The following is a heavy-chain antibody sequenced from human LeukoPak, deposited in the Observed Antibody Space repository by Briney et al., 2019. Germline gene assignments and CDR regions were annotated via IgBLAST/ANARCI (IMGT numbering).Heavy chain of an antibody. Sequence: ASVKVSCKASGYTFTSYYMHSVRQAPGQGLEWMGIINPSCGITSYAQKTQDRVTTHRNTSPSTVYIDQSSLRSDDTPLYYCARATLSRNSGPEVPLWYWGQGTLVTVSS. D-gene: IGHD4-23*01. CDR2: INPSCGIT. V-gene: IGHV1-46*01. CDR1: GYTFTSYY. J-gene: IGHJ4*02. CDR3: ARATLSRNSGPEVPLWY.